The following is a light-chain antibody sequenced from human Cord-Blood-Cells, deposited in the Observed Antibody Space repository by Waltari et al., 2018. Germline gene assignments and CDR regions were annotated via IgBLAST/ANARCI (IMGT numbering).Light chain of an antibody. J-gene: IGLJ1*01. CDR3: YSAADNNLV. V-gene: IGLV3-27*01. Sequence: SYELPQPSSVSVSPGQTARTTCPGDVLAKKYARWFQQKPGQAPMLVIYKDSERPSGIPERFSGSSSGTTVTLTISGAQVEDEADYYCYSAADNNLVFGTGTKVTVL. CDR1: VLAKKY. CDR2: KDS.